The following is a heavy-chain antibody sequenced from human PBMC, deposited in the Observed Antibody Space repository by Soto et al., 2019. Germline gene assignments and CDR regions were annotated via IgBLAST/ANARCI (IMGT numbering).Heavy chain of an antibody. D-gene: IGHD3-9*01. CDR3: ARERVTGYYSVIGY. Sequence: QVHLVESGGGVVQPGRSLRLSCAASGFTLSTYSMNWVRQAPGKGLEWVAVLSYDESDEFYADSVTGRFTISRDKSKKTLYLQMNSLRAEDTAVYYCARERVTGYYSVIGYWGQGTLVTVSS. CDR1: GFTLSTYS. J-gene: IGHJ4*02. V-gene: IGHV3-30-3*01. CDR2: LSYDESDE.